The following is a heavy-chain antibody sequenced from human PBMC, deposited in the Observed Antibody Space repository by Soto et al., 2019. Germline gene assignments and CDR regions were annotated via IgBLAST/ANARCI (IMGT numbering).Heavy chain of an antibody. Sequence: QVQLQESGPGLVKPSQTLSLTCTVSGGSRNSGGYYWSWIRQHPGKGLEWIGYIYFSGSTYYNPSLKSRVTISVDTSKNQFSLKLSSVTAADTAVYYCARSPHIQLWSYPSDYWGQGTLVTVSS. CDR2: IYFSGST. CDR1: GGSRNSGGYY. CDR3: ARSPHIQLWSYPSDY. J-gene: IGHJ4*02. D-gene: IGHD5-18*01. V-gene: IGHV4-31*03.